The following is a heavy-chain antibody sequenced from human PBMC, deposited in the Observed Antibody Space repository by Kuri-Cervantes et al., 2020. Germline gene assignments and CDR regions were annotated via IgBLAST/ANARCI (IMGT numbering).Heavy chain of an antibody. CDR2: INPNSGGT. V-gene: IGHV1-2*02. J-gene: IGHJ3*02. Sequence: ASVKVSCKASGYTFTGYYMHWVRQAPGQGLEWMGWINPNSGGTNYAQKFQGRVTMTTDTSTSTAYMELRSLRSEDTAVYYCARPQTLGGITGTTRGAFDIWGQGTMVTVSS. D-gene: IGHD1-20*01. CDR1: GYTFTGYY. CDR3: ARPQTLGGITGTTRGAFDI.